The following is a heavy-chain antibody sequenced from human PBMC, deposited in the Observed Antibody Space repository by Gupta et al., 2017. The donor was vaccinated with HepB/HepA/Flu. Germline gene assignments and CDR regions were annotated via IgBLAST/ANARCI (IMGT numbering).Heavy chain of an antibody. CDR1: GYTFTGYY. CDR2: INPNSGGT. Sequence: QVQLVQSGAEVKKPGASVKVSCKASGYTFTGYYMHWVRQAPGQGLEWMGWINPNSGGTNYAQKVQGRVTMTRDTSISTAYMELSRLRYDDTAVYYCARAFMPLLNSYMDVWGKGTTVTVSS. J-gene: IGHJ6*03. CDR3: ARAFMPLLNSYMDV. D-gene: IGHD2-2*01. V-gene: IGHV1-2*02.